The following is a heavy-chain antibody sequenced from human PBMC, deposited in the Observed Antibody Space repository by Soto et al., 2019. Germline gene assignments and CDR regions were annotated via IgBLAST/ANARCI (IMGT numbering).Heavy chain of an antibody. D-gene: IGHD6-19*01. J-gene: IGHJ6*02. CDR3: ARGSSSGWANYYYYGMDV. CDR1: GGSISSGGYY. V-gene: IGHV4-31*02. CDR2: IYYSGST. Sequence: SATLSLTCTVSGGSISSGGYYWSWIRQHPGKGLEWIGYIYYSGSTYYNPSLKSRVTISVDTSKNQFSLKLSSVTAADTAVYYCARGSSSGWANYYYYGMDVWGQGTTVTVSS.